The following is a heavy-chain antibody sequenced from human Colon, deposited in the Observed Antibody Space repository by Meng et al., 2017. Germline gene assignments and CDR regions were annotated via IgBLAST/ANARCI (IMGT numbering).Heavy chain of an antibody. CDR2: IKPNRGST. Sequence: QVQRVQSGAEVKKPGASVKVSCKASGYTFTGYYMHWVRQAPGQGLEWMGMIKPNRGSTDYAQKFQGRVSMTRDTSTTTFYMELSNLTSDDTAVYYCARPHMTEAGYYFDYWGQGTLVTVSS. D-gene: IGHD6-19*01. CDR1: GYTFTGYY. J-gene: IGHJ4*02. CDR3: ARPHMTEAGYYFDY. V-gene: IGHV1-46*01.